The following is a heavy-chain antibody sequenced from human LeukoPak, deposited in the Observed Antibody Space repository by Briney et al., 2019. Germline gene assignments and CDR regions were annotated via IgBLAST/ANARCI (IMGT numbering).Heavy chain of an antibody. CDR2: INAGNGNI. CDR1: GHTSTTYA. J-gene: IGHJ6*02. CDR3: ARGYCSSTSCYMDV. V-gene: IGHV1-3*01. Sequence: ASVKVSCKASGHTSTTYAIHWVRQAPGQWLELMGWINAGNGNIKYSQKLQGRVTITGDTSASTAYMELSSLRSEDTAVYYCARGYCSSTSCYMDVWGQGTTVT. D-gene: IGHD2-2*01.